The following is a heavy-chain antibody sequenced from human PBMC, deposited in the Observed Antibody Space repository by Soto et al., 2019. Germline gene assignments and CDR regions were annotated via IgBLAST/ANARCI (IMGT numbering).Heavy chain of an antibody. J-gene: IGHJ4*02. CDR3: ARDRAYCTNGVCGYYFDY. CDR2: IIPILGIA. D-gene: IGHD2-8*01. Sequence: ASVKVSCKASGGTFSSYTISWVRQAPGQGLEWMGRIIPILGIANYAQKFQGRVTITADKSTSTAYMELSSLRSEETAVYYCARDRAYCTNGVCGYYFDYWGQGTLVTVSS. CDR1: GGTFSSYT. V-gene: IGHV1-69*04.